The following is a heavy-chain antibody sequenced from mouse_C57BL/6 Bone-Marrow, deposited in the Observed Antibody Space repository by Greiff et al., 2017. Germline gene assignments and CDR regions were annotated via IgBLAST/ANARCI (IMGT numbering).Heavy chain of an antibody. Sequence: EVHPVESGGDLVKPGGSLKLSCAASGFTFSSYGMSWVRQTPDKRLEWVATISSGGSYTYYPDSVKGRFTISRDNAKNTLYLQMSSLKSEDTAMYYCARRGYYGHFDYWGQGTTLTVSS. CDR3: ARRGYYGHFDY. CDR2: ISSGGSYT. D-gene: IGHD1-1*01. J-gene: IGHJ2*01. CDR1: GFTFSSYG. V-gene: IGHV5-6*01.